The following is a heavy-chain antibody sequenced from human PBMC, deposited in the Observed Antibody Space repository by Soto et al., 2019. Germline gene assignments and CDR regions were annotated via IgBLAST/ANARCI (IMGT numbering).Heavy chain of an antibody. D-gene: IGHD6-19*01. CDR2: IRRKANSYTT. CDR1: GLIFSDYH. J-gene: IGHJ6*02. Sequence: EVQLVESGGGLVQPGGSLRLSCAASGLIFSDYHMDWVRQAPGKGLEWVGRIRRKANSYTTEYAASVKGRITISSDNSKNSLYLPRTSLKSEDTAVYYCAMLGGWSGGSSGMDVWGQGTMVTVSS. CDR3: AMLGGWSGGSSGMDV. V-gene: IGHV3-72*01.